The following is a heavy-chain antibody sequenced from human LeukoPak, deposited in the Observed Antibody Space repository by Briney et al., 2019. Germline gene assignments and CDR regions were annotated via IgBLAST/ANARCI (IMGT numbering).Heavy chain of an antibody. Sequence: GGSLRLSCVASGFSFSNYGMNWVRQAPGKGLDWVSVINTSGRNTFYADSVKGRLTISRDNSKNTVYLQMSNLRGEDTAVYYCARSLEWNRVGFDYWGQGTLVTVPS. V-gene: IGHV3-23*05. J-gene: IGHJ4*02. CDR2: INTSGRNT. CDR1: GFSFSNYG. D-gene: IGHD3-3*01. CDR3: ARSLEWNRVGFDY.